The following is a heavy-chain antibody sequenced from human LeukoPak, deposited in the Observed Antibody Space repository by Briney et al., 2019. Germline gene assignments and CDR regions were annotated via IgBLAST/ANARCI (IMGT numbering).Heavy chain of an antibody. D-gene: IGHD4-23*01. CDR3: ARTPDYGGKPEYFQH. CDR1: GGSISSYY. V-gene: IGHV4-4*09. Sequence: SETLSLTCTVSGGSISSYYWSWIRQPPGKGLEWIGYIYTSGSTNYNPSLKSRVTISVDTSKNQFSLRLSSVTAADTAVYYCARTPDYGGKPEYFQHWGQGTLVTVSS. J-gene: IGHJ1*01. CDR2: IYTSGST.